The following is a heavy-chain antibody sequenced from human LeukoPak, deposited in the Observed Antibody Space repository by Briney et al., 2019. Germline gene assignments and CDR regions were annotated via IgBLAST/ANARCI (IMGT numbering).Heavy chain of an antibody. CDR3: ARERAPRRRGSRGVIFHDALDI. CDR2: IFYNGGT. J-gene: IGHJ3*02. D-gene: IGHD3-10*01. Sequence: SETLSLTCSVSGGSISHYYFSWIRQPPGKGLEWIGYIFYNGGTYFNPSLKKRLTMSVDTSQKEFSLKLNSVAAADTAVYYCARERAPRRRGSRGVIFHDALDIWGRGTLVTVSS. CDR1: GGSISHYY. V-gene: IGHV4-59*01.